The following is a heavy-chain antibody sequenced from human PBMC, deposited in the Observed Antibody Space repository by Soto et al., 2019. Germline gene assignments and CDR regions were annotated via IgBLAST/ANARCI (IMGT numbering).Heavy chain of an antibody. V-gene: IGHV3-23*01. CDR3: ARDRQPDGIWTFDY. CDR2: ISGSGGST. Sequence: GGSLRLSCASSGFTFSSYSMSLVRQAPGRGLEWVSAISGSGGSTYYADSVKGRFTISRDNSKNTLYLQMNSLRAEDTALYYCARDRQPDGIWTFDYWGRGTLVTVSS. CDR1: GFTFSSYS. D-gene: IGHD1-1*01. J-gene: IGHJ4*02.